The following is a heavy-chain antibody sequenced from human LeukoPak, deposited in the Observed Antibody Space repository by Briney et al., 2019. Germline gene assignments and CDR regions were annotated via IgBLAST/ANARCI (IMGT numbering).Heavy chain of an antibody. D-gene: IGHD3-9*01. CDR2: IRRESEFI. CDR1: GFSISSFP. J-gene: IGHJ3*01. Sequence: GGSLRLSCADSGFSISSFPFNWVRQAPGKGLEWIAHIRRESEFISYADSVKGRFTISRDNGEKTLYLQMSSLRDEDTAVYFCVRDHDWAFDLWGQGKMVTVSS. CDR3: VRDHDWAFDL. V-gene: IGHV3-48*02.